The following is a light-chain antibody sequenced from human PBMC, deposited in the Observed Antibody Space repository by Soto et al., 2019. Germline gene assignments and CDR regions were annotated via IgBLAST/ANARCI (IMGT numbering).Light chain of an antibody. J-gene: IGKJ2*01. CDR1: QGISSY. Sequence: AIRMTQSPSSFSASTGDRATITCRASQGISSYLAWYQQKPGKAPKLLIYDASTLQSGVPSRFSGSGSGTDFTLTISCLQSEDFSTYYCQQYYSYPQTFGQGTKLDIK. CDR3: QQYYSYPQT. CDR2: DAS. V-gene: IGKV1-8*01.